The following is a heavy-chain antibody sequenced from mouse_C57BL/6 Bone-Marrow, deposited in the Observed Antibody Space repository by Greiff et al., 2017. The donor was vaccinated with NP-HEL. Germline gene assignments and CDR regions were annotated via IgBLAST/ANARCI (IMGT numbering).Heavy chain of an antibody. CDR3: ARHGRYYAMDY. V-gene: IGHV5-6*02. J-gene: IGHJ4*01. Sequence: EVMLVESGGDLVKPGGSLKLSCAASGFTFSSYGMSWVRQTPDKRLEWVATISSGGSYTYYPDSVKGRFTISRDNAKNTLYLQRSSLKSEDTAMYYCARHGRYYAMDYWGQGTSVTVSS. CDR1: GFTFSSYG. CDR2: ISSGGSYT.